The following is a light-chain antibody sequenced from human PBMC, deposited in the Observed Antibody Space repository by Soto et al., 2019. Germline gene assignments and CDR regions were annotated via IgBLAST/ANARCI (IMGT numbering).Light chain of an antibody. Sequence: SARTQPASVSGSPGQSITISCTGTSSDVGGYNYVSWYQQHPGKAPKLMIYEVSNRPSGVSNRFSGSKSGNTASLTISGLQAEDEADYYCSSYTSSSTYVFGTGTKLTVL. CDR3: SSYTSSSTYV. CDR2: EVS. V-gene: IGLV2-14*01. CDR1: SSDVGGYNY. J-gene: IGLJ1*01.